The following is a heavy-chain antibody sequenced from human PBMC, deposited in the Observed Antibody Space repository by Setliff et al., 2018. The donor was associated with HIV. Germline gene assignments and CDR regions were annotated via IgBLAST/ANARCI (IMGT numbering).Heavy chain of an antibody. Sequence: ASVKVSCKASGYSFGSYFMHWVRQAPGKGLEWMGRIDPEDGETIYAEKFRGRVTLTADTPAATAYMVLSNLRSEDTAVYYCGTVRIAVPDDFDFWGQGTLVTAPQ. D-gene: IGHD6-19*01. CDR1: GYSFGSYF. J-gene: IGHJ4*02. CDR3: GTVRIAVPDDFDF. CDR2: IDPEDGET. V-gene: IGHV1-69-2*01.